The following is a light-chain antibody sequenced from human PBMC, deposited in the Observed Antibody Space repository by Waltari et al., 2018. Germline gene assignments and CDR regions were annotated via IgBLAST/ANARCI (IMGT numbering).Light chain of an antibody. Sequence: QSALTQPASVSGSPGQSITISCTGTSSDFGTYNFVSWYQQHPGKAPKLMIYDVSYRPSGVSNRFSGSKSGNTASLTISGLQAEDEADYYCSSYTGSSTLWVFGGGTKLSVL. CDR2: DVS. V-gene: IGLV2-14*03. CDR1: SSDFGTYNF. CDR3: SSYTGSSTLWV. J-gene: IGLJ3*02.